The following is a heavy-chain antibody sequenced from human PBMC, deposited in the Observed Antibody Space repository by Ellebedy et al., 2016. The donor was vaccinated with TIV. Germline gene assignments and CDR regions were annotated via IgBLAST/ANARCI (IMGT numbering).Heavy chain of an antibody. CDR1: GFTFSSYW. CDR3: VRAVPNWFDP. CDR2: IKEDGSEK. Sequence: GESLKISCAASGFTFSSYWMSWVRQAPGKGLEWVANIKEDGSEKNYVDSVKGRFTISRDHAKNSLYLQMNSLRADDTAVYYCVRAVPNWFDPWGQGTLVTVSS. J-gene: IGHJ5*02. V-gene: IGHV3-7*01.